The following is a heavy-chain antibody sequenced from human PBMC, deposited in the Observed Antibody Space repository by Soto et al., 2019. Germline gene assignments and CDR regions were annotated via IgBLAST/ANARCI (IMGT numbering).Heavy chain of an antibody. D-gene: IGHD3-22*01. Sequence: LRLSCAASGFTFSSYGIHWVRQAPGKGLEWVAVISHDGSKTNYADSVKGRFTISRDDSKDTVYLQMNSLRAEDTAVYYCAKDTYYYSSSGHYGFDSRGQRTLVTVSS. CDR1: GFTFSSYG. V-gene: IGHV3-30*18. J-gene: IGHJ4*02. CDR3: AKDTYYYSSSGHYGFDS. CDR2: ISHDGSKT.